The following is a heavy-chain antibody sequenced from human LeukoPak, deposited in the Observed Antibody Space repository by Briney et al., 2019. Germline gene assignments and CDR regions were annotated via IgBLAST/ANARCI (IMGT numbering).Heavy chain of an antibody. CDR1: GFTFDDYA. V-gene: IGHV3-9*01. Sequence: GRSLRLSCAASGFTFDDYAMHWVRQAPGKGLEWVSGISWNSGSIGYADSVKGRFTISRDNAKNSLYLQMNSLRVEDTAIYFCARDHRHYYYMDVWGKGTTVTVSS. CDR2: ISWNSGSI. J-gene: IGHJ6*03. CDR3: ARDHRHYYYMDV.